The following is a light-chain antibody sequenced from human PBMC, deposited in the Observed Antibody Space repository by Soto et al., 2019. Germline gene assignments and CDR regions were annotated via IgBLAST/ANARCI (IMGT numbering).Light chain of an antibody. CDR1: QSISSY. CDR3: QQSDSTLLT. J-gene: IGKJ4*01. Sequence: DIQMTQSPSSLSASVGDRVTITCRASQSISSYLNWYQQKPGKAHKLLIYAASSLQSGVPSRFSGSGSGTDFTLTICSLLTEDFATYYCQQSDSTLLTFGGGTKVEIK. V-gene: IGKV1-39*01. CDR2: AAS.